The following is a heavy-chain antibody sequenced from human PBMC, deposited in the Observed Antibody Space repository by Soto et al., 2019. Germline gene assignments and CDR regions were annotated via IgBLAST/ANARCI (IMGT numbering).Heavy chain of an antibody. J-gene: IGHJ4*02. V-gene: IGHV1-24*01. D-gene: IGHD3-9*01. CDR3: ATDRAYYDILTGYCLAY. Sequence: ASVKVSCKVSGYALTELSMHWVRQAPGKGLEWMGGFDPEDGETIYAQKFQGRVTMTEDTSTDTAYMELSSLRSEDTAVYYCATDRAYYDILTGYCLAYWGQGTLVTVSS. CDR1: GYALTELS. CDR2: FDPEDGET.